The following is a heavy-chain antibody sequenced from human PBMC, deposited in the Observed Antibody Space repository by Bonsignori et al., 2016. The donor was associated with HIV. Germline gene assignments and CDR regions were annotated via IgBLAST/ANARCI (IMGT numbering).Heavy chain of an antibody. Sequence: QVQMVQSGAEVKKPGASVKVSCKTSGYTFTGFYIHWVRQAPGQGLEWMGRISPKSGDTDYAQKIQGRATMTRDTSISTVYLELSSLRADDTAIYYCARFGVVIDYWGQGTLGPPSP. CDR2: ISPKSGDT. D-gene: IGHD3-3*01. V-gene: IGHV1-2*06. J-gene: IGHJ4*02. CDR1: GYTFTGFY. CDR3: ARFGVVIDY.